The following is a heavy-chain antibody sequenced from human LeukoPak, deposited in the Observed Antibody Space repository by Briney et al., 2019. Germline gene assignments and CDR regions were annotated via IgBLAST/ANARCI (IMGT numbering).Heavy chain of an antibody. CDR3: ARGLITGTSQYYYYMDV. Sequence: PGGSLRLSCAASGFTFSSYGMHWVRQAPGPGLEWVAVIWYDGSNKYYADSVKGRFTISRDNSKNTLYLQMNSLRAEDTAVYYCARGLITGTSQYYYYMDVWGKGTTVTVSS. D-gene: IGHD1-7*01. CDR2: IWYDGSNK. J-gene: IGHJ6*03. V-gene: IGHV3-33*01. CDR1: GFTFSSYG.